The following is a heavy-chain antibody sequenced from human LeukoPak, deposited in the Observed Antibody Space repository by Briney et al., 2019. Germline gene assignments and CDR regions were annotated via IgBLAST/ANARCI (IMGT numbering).Heavy chain of an antibody. CDR3: ARDLSSGHGMFTP. CDR2: ITPIFTTT. J-gene: IGHJ5*02. Sequence: SVTVSFMAFGGTLNNYAFSWVRQAPGQRPEGMGSITPIFTTTDYAQKFQGRVTITADESTSTVYMELASLRSEDTGVNNCARDLSSGHGMFTPWGQGTLVTVSS. CDR1: GGTLNNYA. D-gene: IGHD6-25*01. V-gene: IGHV1-69*15.